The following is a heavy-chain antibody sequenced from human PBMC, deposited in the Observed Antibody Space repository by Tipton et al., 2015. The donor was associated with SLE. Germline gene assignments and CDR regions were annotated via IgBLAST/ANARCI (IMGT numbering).Heavy chain of an antibody. J-gene: IGHJ2*01. D-gene: IGHD5-18*01. CDR1: GGSITSSDSS. Sequence: TLSLTCTVSGGSITSSDSSWGWIRQPPGEGLESIGSIYYSGSPSYNPSLRSRVTISVDTSKNQFSLKLSSVTDVDTAVYYCARTAGRSVKLWYFDLWGRGTLVTVSS. CDR3: ARTAGRSVKLWYFDL. CDR2: IYYSGSP. V-gene: IGHV4-39*07.